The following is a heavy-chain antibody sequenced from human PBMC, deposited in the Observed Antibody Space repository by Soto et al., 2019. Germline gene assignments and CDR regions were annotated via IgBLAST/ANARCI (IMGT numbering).Heavy chain of an antibody. CDR1: GFTFSSYG. CDR2: ISYDGSNK. CDR3: AKDKDYCDY. J-gene: IGHJ4*02. Sequence: QVQLVESGGGVVQPGRSLRLSCAASGFTFSSYGMHWVRQAPGKGLEWVAVISYDGSNKNYADTVKGRFTISRDNSKNTLYLQMNSLRAEDTAVYYCAKDKDYCDYWGQGTLVTVSS. V-gene: IGHV3-30*18.